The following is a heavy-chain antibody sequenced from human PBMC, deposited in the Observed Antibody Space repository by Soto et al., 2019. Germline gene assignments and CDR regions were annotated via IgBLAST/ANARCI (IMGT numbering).Heavy chain of an antibody. J-gene: IGHJ6*02. CDR3: ARPEYGGNSEGSMDV. D-gene: IGHD2-21*02. CDR2: IYPGDSDT. Sequence: GESLKISCQGSGYSFTSYWIAWVRQMPGKGLEWMGIIYPGDSDTRYSPSFQGQVTISADKSISTAYLQWSSLKSSDTAMYYCARPEYGGNSEGSMDVWGQGTTVTVSS. V-gene: IGHV5-51*01. CDR1: GYSFTSYW.